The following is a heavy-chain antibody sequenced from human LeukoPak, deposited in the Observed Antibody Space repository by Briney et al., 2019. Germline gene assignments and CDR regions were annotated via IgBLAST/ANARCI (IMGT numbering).Heavy chain of an antibody. D-gene: IGHD3-22*01. Sequence: GGSLRLSCAASGFTFSSYWMHWVRQAPGKGLVWVSRINSDGSSTSYADSVKGRFTISRDNAKNTLYLQMNSLRAEDTAVYYCAREIRRYYYDSSGYQGFDYWGQGTLVTVSS. CDR2: INSDGSST. CDR3: AREIRRYYYDSSGYQGFDY. J-gene: IGHJ4*02. V-gene: IGHV3-74*01. CDR1: GFTFSSYW.